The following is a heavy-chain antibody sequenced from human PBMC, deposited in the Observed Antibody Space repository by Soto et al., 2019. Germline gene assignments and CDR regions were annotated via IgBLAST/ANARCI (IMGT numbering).Heavy chain of an antibody. CDR2: ISAYNGNT. CDR3: ASEGFWRGRYCSGGSCYYYYYGMDV. CDR1: GYTFTSYG. D-gene: IGHD2-15*01. J-gene: IGHJ6*02. V-gene: IGHV1-18*01. Sequence: ASVKVSCKASGYTFTSYGISWVRQAPGQGLEWMGWISAYNGNTNYAQKLQGRVTMTTDTSTSTAYMELRSLRSDDTAVYYCASEGFWRGRYCSGGSCYYYYYGMDVWGQGTTVTVSS.